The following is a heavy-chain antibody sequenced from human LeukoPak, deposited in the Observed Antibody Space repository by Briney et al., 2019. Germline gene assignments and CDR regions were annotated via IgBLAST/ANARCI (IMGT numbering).Heavy chain of an antibody. Sequence: SETLSLTCTVSGGSISSSSYYWGWIRQPPGKGLEWIGSTYYSGSTYYNPSLKSRVTISVDTSKNQFSLKLSSVTAADTAVYYCAREDTAEAFDIWGQGTMVTVSS. CDR2: TYYSGST. CDR3: AREDTAEAFDI. D-gene: IGHD5-18*01. V-gene: IGHV4-39*07. CDR1: GGSISSSSYY. J-gene: IGHJ3*02.